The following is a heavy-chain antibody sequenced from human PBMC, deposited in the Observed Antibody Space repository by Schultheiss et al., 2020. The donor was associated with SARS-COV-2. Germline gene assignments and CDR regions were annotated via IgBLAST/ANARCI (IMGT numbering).Heavy chain of an antibody. CDR3: ASVANGVGSGYYRRFDAFDI. J-gene: IGHJ3*02. Sequence: GGSLRLSCAASGFTFSSYAMSWVRQAPGKGLEWVAVISYDGSNKYYADSVKGRFTISRDNAKNTLYLQMNSLRAEDTAVYYCASVANGVGSGYYRRFDAFDIWGQGTMVTVSS. CDR2: ISYDGSNK. CDR1: GFTFSSYA. D-gene: IGHD3-22*01. V-gene: IGHV3-30*04.